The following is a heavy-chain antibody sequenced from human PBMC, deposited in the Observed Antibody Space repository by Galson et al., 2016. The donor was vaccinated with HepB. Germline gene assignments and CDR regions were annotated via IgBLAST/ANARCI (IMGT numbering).Heavy chain of an antibody. CDR1: GDSVSRNSGG. CDR2: TYYRSGWYN. D-gene: IGHD6-19*01. V-gene: IGHV6-1*01. Sequence: CAISGDSVSRNSGGWNWIRQSPSRGLEWLGRTYYRSGWYNDYAVSMKSRIAISPDTSKNQLSLQLNSVTSEDTAVYYCARDSPHNSGWSDEDSYFDYWGQAILVTVSS. CDR3: ARDSPHNSGWSDEDSYFDY. J-gene: IGHJ4*02.